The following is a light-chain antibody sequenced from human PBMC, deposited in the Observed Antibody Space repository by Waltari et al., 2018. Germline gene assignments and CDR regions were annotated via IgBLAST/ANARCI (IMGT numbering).Light chain of an antibody. V-gene: IGLV1-47*01. Sequence: QSVLTQPPSASGTPGQRVTISCSVTSSNIGRNYVFWFHQLPGTAPKVRIYKDNQRPSGVPDRFSGSKSGTSASLAISGLRSEDEADYYCATWDDSLSGYVFGSGTKVAVL. CDR1: SSNIGRNY. J-gene: IGLJ1*01. CDR2: KDN. CDR3: ATWDDSLSGYV.